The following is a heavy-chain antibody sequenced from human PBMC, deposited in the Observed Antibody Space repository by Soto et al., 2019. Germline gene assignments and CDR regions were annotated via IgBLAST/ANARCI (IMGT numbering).Heavy chain of an antibody. CDR1: GFSFSINGVA. V-gene: IGHV2-5*02. J-gene: IGHJ4*02. CDR2: IYWDDDQ. D-gene: IGHD3-10*01. Sequence: QIILKESGPTLVKPTQTLTLTCTFSGFSFSINGVAVGWIRQPPGQALEWLALIYWDDDQRYNPSLKNRLTITKDTSRNQVVLTMTNMDPVDTATYYCAHKRDVSRGFKYWGQGTLVTVSS. CDR3: AHKRDVSRGFKY.